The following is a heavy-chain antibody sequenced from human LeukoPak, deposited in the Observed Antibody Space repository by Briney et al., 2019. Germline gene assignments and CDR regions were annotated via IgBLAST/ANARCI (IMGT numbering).Heavy chain of an antibody. CDR1: GFTFSSYS. CDR3: ARAMATTTFDY. CDR2: ISSSSYI. Sequence: PGGSLRLSCAASGFTFSSYSMNWVRQAPGKGLKWVSSISSSSYIYYADSVKGRFTISRDNAKNSLYLQMNSLRAEDTAVYYCARAMATTTFDYWGQGTLVTVSS. D-gene: IGHD5-24*01. J-gene: IGHJ4*02. V-gene: IGHV3-21*01.